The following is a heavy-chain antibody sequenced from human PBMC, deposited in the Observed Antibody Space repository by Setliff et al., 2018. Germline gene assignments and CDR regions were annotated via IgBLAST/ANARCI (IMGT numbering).Heavy chain of an antibody. Sequence: ASVKVSCKASGYTFTSYDINWVRQATGQGLEWMGWISTYNENTYYAKNIEDRVTMTTDTSTSTAYMEVRSLRSDDTAVYYCARDQEGYCYGGSCFSAASWGQVTLVTVSS. CDR1: GYTFTSYD. J-gene: IGHJ5*02. CDR2: ISTYNENT. V-gene: IGHV1-18*01. CDR3: ARDQEGYCYGGSCFSAAS. D-gene: IGHD2-15*01.